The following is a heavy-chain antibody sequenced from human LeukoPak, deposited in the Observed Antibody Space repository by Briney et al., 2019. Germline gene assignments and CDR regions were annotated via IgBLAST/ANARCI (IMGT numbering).Heavy chain of an antibody. J-gene: IGHJ4*02. CDR1: GFTLSTHA. D-gene: IGHD6-19*01. V-gene: IGHV3-11*01. CDR3: AKGLSAGTGSGWPYFDY. Sequence: GGSLRLSCAASGFTLSTHAMSWVRQAPGQGLEWVSYISSSGSTIYYAVSVKGRFTISRDNAKNSLYLQMNSLRAEDTAVYYCAKGLSAGTGSGWPYFDYWGQGTLVTVSS. CDR2: ISSSGSTI.